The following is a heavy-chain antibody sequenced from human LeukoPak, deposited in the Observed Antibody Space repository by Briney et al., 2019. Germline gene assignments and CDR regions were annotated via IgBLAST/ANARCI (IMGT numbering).Heavy chain of an antibody. D-gene: IGHD3-22*01. Sequence: PSQTLSLTCTVSGASISSGSYYWSWIRQPAGKGLEWIGRIYTSESTNSNPTLKSRVAISVDTSKNQFSLKLSSVTAADTAVYYCARAYPNSSGYSYDYWGQGTLVTVSS. J-gene: IGHJ4*02. V-gene: IGHV4-61*02. CDR1: GASISSGSYY. CDR2: IYTSEST. CDR3: ARAYPNSSGYSYDY.